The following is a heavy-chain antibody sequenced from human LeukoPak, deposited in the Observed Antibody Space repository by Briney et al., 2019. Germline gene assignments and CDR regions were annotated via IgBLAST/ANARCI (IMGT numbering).Heavy chain of an antibody. J-gene: IGHJ5*02. CDR2: IYTSGST. V-gene: IGHV4-61*02. Sequence: SETLSLTCTVSGGSISSSSYYWGWIRQPPGKGLEWIGRIYTSGSTNYNPSLKSRVTISVDTSKNQFSPKLSSVTAADTAVYYCAREHGSGSYSRFDPWGQGTLVTVSS. CDR3: AREHGSGSYSRFDP. D-gene: IGHD3-10*01. CDR1: GGSISSSSYY.